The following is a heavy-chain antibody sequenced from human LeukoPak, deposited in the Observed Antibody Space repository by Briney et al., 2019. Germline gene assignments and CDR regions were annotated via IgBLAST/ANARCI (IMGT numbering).Heavy chain of an antibody. J-gene: IGHJ3*02. D-gene: IGHD6-13*01. CDR2: INPNSGGT. CDR1: GYTFTGYY. V-gene: IGHV1-2*02. CDR3: ARPRGGIAAAGPHDAFDI. Sequence: GASVKVSCKASGYTFTGYYMHWVRQAPGQGLEWMGWINPNSGGTNYAQKFQGRVTMTRDTSISTAYMELSRLRSDDTAVYYCARPRGGIAAAGPHDAFDIWGQGTMVTVSS.